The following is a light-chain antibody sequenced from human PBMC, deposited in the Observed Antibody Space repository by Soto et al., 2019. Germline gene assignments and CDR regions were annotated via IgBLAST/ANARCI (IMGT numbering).Light chain of an antibody. CDR2: DTS. Sequence: EIVLTQSPAALSLSPGERATLSCWASQSVGSTLNWYQQRPGQAPRLIIYDTSIRATGIPARFSGSGSGTEFTLTIASLQSEDSGVYYCQRFNRWPLSFGGGTKVDI. CDR1: QSVGST. V-gene: IGKV3-15*01. CDR3: QRFNRWPLS. J-gene: IGKJ4*01.